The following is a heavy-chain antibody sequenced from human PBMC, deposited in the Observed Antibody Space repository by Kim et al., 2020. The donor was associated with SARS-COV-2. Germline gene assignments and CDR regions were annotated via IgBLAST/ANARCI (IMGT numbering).Heavy chain of an antibody. J-gene: IGHJ4*02. V-gene: IGHV3-73*01. CDR3: SRLISGAGTANDY. CDR2: IRSEANSYAT. CDR1: GFTFSGSA. Sequence: GGSLRLSCAASGFTFSGSAMHWVRQASGKGLEWVGRIRSEANSYATAYAASVKGRFIISRDDSKNTAYLQMNSLKTEDTAVYYCSRLISGAGTANDYWGQGTLVTVSS. D-gene: IGHD6-13*01.